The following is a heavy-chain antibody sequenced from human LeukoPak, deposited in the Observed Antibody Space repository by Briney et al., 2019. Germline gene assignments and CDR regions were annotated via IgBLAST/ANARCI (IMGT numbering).Heavy chain of an antibody. Sequence: PGGSLRLSCAASGFTFSNAWMSWVRQAPGKGLEWVGRIKSKTDGGTTDYAAPVKGRFTISRDDSKNTLYLQMNSLKTEDTAVYYRTTPVVVTASDYWGQGTLVTVSS. CDR2: IKSKTDGGTT. J-gene: IGHJ4*02. V-gene: IGHV3-15*07. D-gene: IGHD2-21*02. CDR1: GFTFSNAW. CDR3: TTPVVVTASDY.